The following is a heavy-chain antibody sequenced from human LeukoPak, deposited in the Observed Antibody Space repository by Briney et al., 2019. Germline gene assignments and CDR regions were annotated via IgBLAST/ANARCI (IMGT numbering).Heavy chain of an antibody. CDR2: ISGSGGST. J-gene: IGHJ4*02. CDR3: AKTDCSSTSCYYFDY. Sequence: SGGSLRLSCAASGFTFSSYAMSWVRQAPGKGLEWVSAISGSGGSTYHADSVKGRFTISRDNSKNTLYLQMNSLRAEDTAVYYCAKTDCSSTSCYYFDYWGQGTLVTVSS. D-gene: IGHD2-2*01. V-gene: IGHV3-23*01. CDR1: GFTFSSYA.